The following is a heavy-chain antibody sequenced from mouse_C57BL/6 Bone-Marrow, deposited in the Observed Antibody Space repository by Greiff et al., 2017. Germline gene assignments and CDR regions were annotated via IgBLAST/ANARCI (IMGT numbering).Heavy chain of an antibody. Sequence: EVQLQQSGPELVKPGASVKISCKASGYTFTDYYMNWVKQSHGKSLEWIGDINPNNGGTSYNQKFKGKATLTVDKSSSTAYMELRSLTSEDSAVYYCARRRGIDAPDYWGQGTTLTVSS. V-gene: IGHV1-26*01. J-gene: IGHJ2*01. CDR1: GYTFTDYY. CDR2: INPNNGGT. CDR3: ARRRGIDAPDY. D-gene: IGHD2-3*01.